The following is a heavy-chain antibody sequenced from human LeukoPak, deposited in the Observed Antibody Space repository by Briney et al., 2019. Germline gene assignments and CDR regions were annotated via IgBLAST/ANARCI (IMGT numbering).Heavy chain of an antibody. CDR1: GFTFTNYA. CDR2: ISPSGADT. D-gene: IGHD5-24*01. Sequence: GASLRLSCAASGFTFTNYAMNWVRQAPGKGLEWVSTISPSGADTYYADSVKGRFTISRDISKNTLYLQMNSLRAEDTAVYYCTRRAYNWGAFDIWGQGTMVTVSS. V-gene: IGHV3-23*01. CDR3: TRRAYNWGAFDI. J-gene: IGHJ3*02.